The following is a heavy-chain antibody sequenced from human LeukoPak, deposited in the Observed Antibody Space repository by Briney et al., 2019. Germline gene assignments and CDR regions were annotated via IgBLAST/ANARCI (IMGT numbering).Heavy chain of an antibody. CDR1: GFTFSNYW. Sequence: PGGSLRLSCAASGFTFSNYWMSWVRQAPGKGLEWVANRKQDGSEKYYVDSVKGRFTISRDNAKNSLYLQMNSLRAEDTAVYYCARDHVQLWFRGAFDIWGQGTMVTVSS. J-gene: IGHJ3*02. CDR3: ARDHVQLWFRGAFDI. D-gene: IGHD5-18*01. CDR2: RKQDGSEK. V-gene: IGHV3-7*04.